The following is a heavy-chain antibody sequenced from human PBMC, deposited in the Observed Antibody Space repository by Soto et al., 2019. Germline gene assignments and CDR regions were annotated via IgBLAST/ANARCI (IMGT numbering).Heavy chain of an antibody. D-gene: IGHD1-1*01. CDR1: GGSISSGGYY. Sequence: PSETLSLTCTVSGGSISSGGYYWSWIRQHPGKGLEWIGYIYYSGSTYYNPSLKRRVTISVDTSKNQFSLKLSSVTAADTAVYYCARGPELENYNWFDPWGQGTLVTVSS. J-gene: IGHJ5*02. V-gene: IGHV4-31*03. CDR2: IYYSGST. CDR3: ARGPELENYNWFDP.